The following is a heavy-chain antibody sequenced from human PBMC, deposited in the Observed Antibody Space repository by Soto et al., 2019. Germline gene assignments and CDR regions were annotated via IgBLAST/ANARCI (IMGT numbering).Heavy chain of an antibody. CDR2: INPNSGGT. V-gene: IGHV1-2*02. J-gene: IGHJ6*02. D-gene: IGHD4-4*01. CDR3: ARSPSLTTAPQYYYGMDV. CDR1: GYTFTGYY. Sequence: QVQLVQSGAEVKKPGASVKVSCKASGYTFTGYYMHWVRQAPGQGLEWMGWINPNSGGTNYAQKFPGRGNTTRDTSINTAYKELRRVGSEDNGRYYCARSPSLTTAPQYYYGMDVWGQGTTVTVSS.